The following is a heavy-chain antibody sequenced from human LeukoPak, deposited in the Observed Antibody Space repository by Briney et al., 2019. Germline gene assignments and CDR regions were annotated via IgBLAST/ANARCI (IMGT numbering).Heavy chain of an antibody. CDR2: IYYSGST. D-gene: IGHD2-2*01. V-gene: IGHV4-30-4*08. J-gene: IGHJ3*02. CDR1: GGSISSADYN. CDR3: ARACSSTTCYGAFDM. Sequence: SSQTLSLTCTVSGGSISSADYNWSWIRQPPGKGLEWIGYIYYSGSTYYNPSLKSQVTISVDTSKNQFSLKLSSVTAADTAVYYCARACSSTTCYGAFDMWGQGTMVTVSS.